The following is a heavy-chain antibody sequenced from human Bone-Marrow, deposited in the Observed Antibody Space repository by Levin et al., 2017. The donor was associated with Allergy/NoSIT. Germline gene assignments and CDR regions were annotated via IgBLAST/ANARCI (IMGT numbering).Heavy chain of an antibody. J-gene: IGHJ4*02. D-gene: IGHD2-2*02. Sequence: SCAASGFTFSTFAMSWVRQAPGKGLEWVSSINEDGTDTYYVDSVKGRFSISRDNSKNTVYLQMNGLRAEDTAVYYCAKRKDKIPFDYWGQGSLVTVSS. CDR3: AKRKDKIPFDY. CDR1: GFTFSTFA. V-gene: IGHV3-23*05. CDR2: INEDGTDT.